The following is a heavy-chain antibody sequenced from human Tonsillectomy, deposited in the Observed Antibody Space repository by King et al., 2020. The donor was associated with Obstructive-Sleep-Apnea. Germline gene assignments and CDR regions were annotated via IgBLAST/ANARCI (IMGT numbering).Heavy chain of an antibody. J-gene: IGHJ4*02. CDR2: IYSSGSI. Sequence: QLQESGPGLVKPSETLSLTCTVSGGSISNYYWSWIRQTPGKGLEWIGYIYSSGSIYYNPSLKSRVTISVDASKNQFSLKLTSVTAADTAVCYCARGGAYGSGSYFGYWGQGTLVTVSS. V-gene: IGHV4-59*01. D-gene: IGHD3-10*01. CDR3: ARGGAYGSGSYFGY. CDR1: GGSISNYY.